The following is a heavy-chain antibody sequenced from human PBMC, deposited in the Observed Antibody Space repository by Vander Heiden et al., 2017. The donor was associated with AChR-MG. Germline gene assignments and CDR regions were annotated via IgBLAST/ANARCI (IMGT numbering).Heavy chain of an antibody. CDR2: ISYDGSNK. CDR3: ARAPVTIGVFDY. D-gene: IGHD4-17*01. J-gene: IGHJ4*02. V-gene: IGHV3-30-3*01. Sequence: QVQLVESGGGVVQPGRSLRLSCEASGLPFCSYAMHWVRQAPGKGLEWVAVISYDGSNKYYADSVKGRFTISRDNSKNTLYLQMNSLRAEDTAVYYCARAPVTIGVFDYWGQGTLVTVSS. CDR1: GLPFCSYA.